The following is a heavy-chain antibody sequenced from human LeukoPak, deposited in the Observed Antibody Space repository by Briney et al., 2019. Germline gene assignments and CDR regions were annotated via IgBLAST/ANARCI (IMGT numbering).Heavy chain of an antibody. V-gene: IGHV4-59*01. CDR1: GGSISSYY. Sequence: SETLSLTCTVSGGSISSYYWSWIRQPPGEGLEWIGYIYYSGSTNYNPSLKSRVTISVDTSKNQFSLKLSSVTAADTAVYYCARHGFGYTLWGQGTMVTVSS. J-gene: IGHJ3*01. D-gene: IGHD1-1*01. CDR3: ARHGFGYTL. CDR2: IYYSGST.